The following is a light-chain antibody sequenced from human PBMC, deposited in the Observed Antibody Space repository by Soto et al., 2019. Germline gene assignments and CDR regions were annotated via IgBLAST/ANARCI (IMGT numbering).Light chain of an antibody. CDR1: SSDVGNNNY. J-gene: IGLJ1*01. CDR2: EVN. CDR3: SSFAGANNYV. V-gene: IGLV2-8*01. Sequence: QSALTQPPSASGSPGQSVTISCIGTSSDVGNNNYVSWYHHHPAKAPKLMMFEVNKRPSGVPARFSGSKSDNTASLTIYVLQAEDEADYYCSSFAGANNYVFGSGTKVTVL.